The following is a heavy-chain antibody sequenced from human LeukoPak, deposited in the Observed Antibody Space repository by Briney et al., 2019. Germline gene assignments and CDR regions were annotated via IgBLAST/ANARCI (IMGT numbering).Heavy chain of an antibody. Sequence: GGSLGLSCAASGFTFSTYNMNWVRQAPGKGLEWVSSISSSSSYIFYADSVKGRFTISRDNAKNSLYLQMNSLRAEDTAVYYCARGDGRDLLDYWGQGTLVTVSS. CDR2: ISSSSSYI. D-gene: IGHD1-26*01. CDR1: GFTFSTYN. CDR3: ARGDGRDLLDY. V-gene: IGHV3-21*01. J-gene: IGHJ4*02.